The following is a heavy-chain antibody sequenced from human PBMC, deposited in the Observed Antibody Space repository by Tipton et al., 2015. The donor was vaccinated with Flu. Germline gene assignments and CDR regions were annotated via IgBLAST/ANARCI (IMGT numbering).Heavy chain of an antibody. CDR2: VYTRGRT. D-gene: IGHD2-21*01. J-gene: IGHJ5*01. Sequence: LSLTCTVSGGSINSVSHYWSWIRQPAGKGLEWIGRVYTRGRTNYNPSLRSRVTVSVDRSRNQFSLRLTSVTAADTAVYFCARDYGDFNWFESWGQGTLVTVSS. V-gene: IGHV4-61*02. CDR1: GGSINSVSHY. CDR3: ARDYGDFNWFES.